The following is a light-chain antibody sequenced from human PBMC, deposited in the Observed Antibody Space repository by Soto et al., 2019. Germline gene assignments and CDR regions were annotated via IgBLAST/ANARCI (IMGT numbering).Light chain of an antibody. CDR1: RSGSSY. Sequence: VVITQTPSTLTVSPGARATLSFRASRSGSSYLAWYQQKPGLAPRLVIYDIFSRATGIPNRISGSGSGTEFTLTISSLESEDFAVYYCQQYNSWPLTFGGGTKVDIK. V-gene: IGKV3D-15*01. J-gene: IGKJ4*01. CDR2: DIF. CDR3: QQYNSWPLT.